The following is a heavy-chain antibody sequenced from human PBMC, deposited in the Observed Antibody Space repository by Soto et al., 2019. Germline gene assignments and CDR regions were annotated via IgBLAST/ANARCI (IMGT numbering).Heavy chain of an antibody. J-gene: IGHJ4*02. V-gene: IGHV4-34*01. CDR2: INHSGST. Sequence: ETLSLTCAVYGGSFSGYYWTWIRQPPGAGLEWIGEINHSGSTNYKPSLRGRVTISVDTSKNQLSLRVTSVTAADTAVYYCARGRTLITGTSLDYWGQGALVTVSS. D-gene: IGHD1-20*01. CDR1: GGSFSGYY. CDR3: ARGRTLITGTSLDY.